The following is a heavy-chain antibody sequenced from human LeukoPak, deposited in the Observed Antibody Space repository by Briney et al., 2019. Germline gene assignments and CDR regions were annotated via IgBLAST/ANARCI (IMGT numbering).Heavy chain of an antibody. D-gene: IGHD3-22*01. CDR1: GYIFTGYY. V-gene: IGHV1-2*02. CDR3: ARVAIAMKLVGFDY. CDR2: INPNSGGT. Sequence: GSVKVSCKASGYIFTGYYMHWVRQVPGQGLEWMGWINPNSGGTNYAQKFQGRVTMTRDTSISTAYMDLSRLGSDDTAVYYCARVAIAMKLVGFDYWGQGTLVTVSS. J-gene: IGHJ4*02.